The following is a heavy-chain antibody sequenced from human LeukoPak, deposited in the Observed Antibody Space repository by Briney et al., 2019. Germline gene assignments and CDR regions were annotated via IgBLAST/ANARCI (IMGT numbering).Heavy chain of an antibody. D-gene: IGHD2-2*01. J-gene: IGHJ5*02. CDR3: ARASLRSGYCSGTSCYGGMFDP. Sequence: GSSVKVSCKASGGTFSSYAISWVRQAPGQGLEWMGGIIPMFGTTNYAQKFQGRVTITADESTYTAYMELSSLRSEDTAVYYCARASLRSGYCSGTSCYGGMFDPWGQGTLVTVSS. CDR2: IIPMFGTT. V-gene: IGHV1-69*01. CDR1: GGTFSSYA.